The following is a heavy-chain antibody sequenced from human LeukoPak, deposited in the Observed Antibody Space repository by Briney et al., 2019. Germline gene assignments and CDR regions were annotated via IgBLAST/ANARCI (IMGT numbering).Heavy chain of an antibody. V-gene: IGHV1-8*01. J-gene: IGHJ6*02. D-gene: IGHD5-18*01. Sequence: ASVKVSRTASGYTFTSYDINWVRQATGQGLEWMGWMNPNSGNTGYAQKFQGRVTMTRNTSISTAYMELSSLRSEDTAVYYCARQTSELWLPYYYYYYGMDVWGQGTTVTVSS. CDR1: GYTFTSYD. CDR2: MNPNSGNT. CDR3: ARQTSELWLPYYYYYYGMDV.